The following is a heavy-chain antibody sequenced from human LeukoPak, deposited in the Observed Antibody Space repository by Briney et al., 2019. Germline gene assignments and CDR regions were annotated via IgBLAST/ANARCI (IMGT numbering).Heavy chain of an antibody. Sequence: ASVKVSCKASGGTFSSYAISWVRQAPGQGLEWMGGIIPIFGTANYAQKFQGRVTITTDESTSTAYMELSSLRSEDTAVYYCARVIVGAPFGEFDPWGQGTLVTVSS. CDR1: GGTFSSYA. V-gene: IGHV1-69*05. J-gene: IGHJ5*02. D-gene: IGHD1-26*01. CDR3: ARVIVGAPFGEFDP. CDR2: IIPIFGTA.